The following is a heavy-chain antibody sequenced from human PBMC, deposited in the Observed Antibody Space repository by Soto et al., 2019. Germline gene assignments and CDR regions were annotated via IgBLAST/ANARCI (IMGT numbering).Heavy chain of an antibody. D-gene: IGHD3-16*02. CDR1: GYTFTSYA. Sequence: QVQLVQSGAEVKEPGASVKVSCKASGYTFTSYAMHWVRQAPGQRLEWMGWINAGNGNTKYSQKFQGRVTITRDTSASTAYMELSSLRSEDTAVYYCARDLNYDYIWGSYRYLAWFDPWGQGTLVTVSS. V-gene: IGHV1-3*01. CDR2: INAGNGNT. CDR3: ARDLNYDYIWGSYRYLAWFDP. J-gene: IGHJ5*02.